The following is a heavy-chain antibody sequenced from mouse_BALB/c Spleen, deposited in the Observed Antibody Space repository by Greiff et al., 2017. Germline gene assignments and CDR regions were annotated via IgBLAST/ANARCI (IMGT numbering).Heavy chain of an antibody. CDR1: GYSFTGYY. CDR3: ATLYDGYPWFAY. CDR2: INPYNGAT. V-gene: IGHV1-31*01. D-gene: IGHD2-3*01. J-gene: IGHJ3*01. Sequence: EVQLQQSGPELVKPGASVKISCKASGYSFTGYYMHWVKQSHVKSLEWIGRINPYNGATSYNQNFKDKASLTVDKSSSTAYMELHSLTSEDSAVYYCATLYDGYPWFAYWGQGTLVTVSA.